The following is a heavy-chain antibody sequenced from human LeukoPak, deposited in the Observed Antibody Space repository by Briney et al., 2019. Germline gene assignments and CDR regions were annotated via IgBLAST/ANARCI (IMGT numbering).Heavy chain of an antibody. D-gene: IGHD1-20*01. Sequence: GGSLRLSCAASGFTFRSYEMNWVRQAPGKGLEWVSYISSSGSTIYYADSVKGRFTISRDNAKNSLYLQMNSLRAEDTAVYYCARDPGVNWRSRAFDIWGQGTMVTVSS. CDR2: ISSSGSTI. J-gene: IGHJ3*02. CDR3: ARDPGVNWRSRAFDI. CDR1: GFTFRSYE. V-gene: IGHV3-48*03.